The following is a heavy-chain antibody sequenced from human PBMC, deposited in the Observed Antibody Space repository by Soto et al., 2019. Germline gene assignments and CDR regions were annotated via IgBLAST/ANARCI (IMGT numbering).Heavy chain of an antibody. V-gene: IGHV1-3*01. Sequence: ASVKVSCKASGYILTSYAMHWVRQAPGQRLEWMGWINVANGNTKYSQNLQGRVTISRDTSASTAYMELTSLRSEDTAVYYCSSDEGLLCTGNICYYGFDPWGEGTLVTV. CDR3: SSDEGLLCTGNICYYGFDP. CDR2: INVANGNT. CDR1: GYILTSYA. J-gene: IGHJ5*02. D-gene: IGHD2-8*02.